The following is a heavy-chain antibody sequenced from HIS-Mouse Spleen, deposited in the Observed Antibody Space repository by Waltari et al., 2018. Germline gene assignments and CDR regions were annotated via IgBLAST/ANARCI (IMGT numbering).Heavy chain of an antibody. CDR3: ARGGYSGSSGNAFDI. CDR2: INHSGRT. V-gene: IGHV4-34*01. CDR1: GGSFSGYY. D-gene: IGHD6-6*01. Sequence: QVQLQQWGAGLLKPSETLSLTCAVYGGSFSGYYWSWIRQPPGKGLEWIGEINHSGRTNYNPSLKSRVPISVDTSKNHFSLKLSSVTAADTAVYYCARGGYSGSSGNAFDIWGQGTMVTVSS. J-gene: IGHJ3*02.